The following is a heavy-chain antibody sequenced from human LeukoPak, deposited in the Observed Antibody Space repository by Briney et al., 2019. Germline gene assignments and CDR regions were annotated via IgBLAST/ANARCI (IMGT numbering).Heavy chain of an antibody. V-gene: IGHV3-23*01. CDR1: GFTFSSYA. D-gene: IGHD3-22*01. CDR2: ISGSGGST. CDR3: ARGGYDSSGYYLY. J-gene: IGHJ4*02. Sequence: GGSLTLSCAASGFTFSSYAMSWVRQPPGKGLEWVSAISGSGGSTYYPASVKGRFTISRDNSKNTLDLQMNRRRAEDTAVYYCARGGYDSSGYYLYWGQGTLVTVSS.